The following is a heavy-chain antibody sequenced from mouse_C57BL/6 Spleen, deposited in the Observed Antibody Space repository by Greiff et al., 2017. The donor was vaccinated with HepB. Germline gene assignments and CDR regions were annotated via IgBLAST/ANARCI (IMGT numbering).Heavy chain of an antibody. CDR2: INPNNGGT. J-gene: IGHJ2*01. CDR1: GYTFTDYN. CDR3: ARGRIYYYAPDY. D-gene: IGHD1-1*01. Sequence: EVQLQQSGPELVKPGASVKMSCKASGYTFTDYNMHWVMQSHGKSLEWIGYINPNNGGTSYNQKFKGKATLTVNKSSSTAYMELRSLTSEDSAVYYCARGRIYYYAPDYWGQGTTLTVSS. V-gene: IGHV1-22*01.